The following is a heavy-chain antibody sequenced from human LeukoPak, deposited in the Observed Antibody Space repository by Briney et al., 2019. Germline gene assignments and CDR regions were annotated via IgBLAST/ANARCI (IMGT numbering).Heavy chain of an antibody. CDR1: GFTFSSYV. J-gene: IGHJ4*02. V-gene: IGHV3-30-3*01. CDR2: ISNDGSNK. D-gene: IGHD3-10*01. Sequence: GGSLGLSCAASGFTFSSYVMHWVRQAPGKGLEWAAVISNDGSNKYYADSVKGRFTISRDNSKNTLYLQMNSLRAEDTAVYYCARDRAMVRGVIDYWGQGTLVTVSS. CDR3: ARDRAMVRGVIDY.